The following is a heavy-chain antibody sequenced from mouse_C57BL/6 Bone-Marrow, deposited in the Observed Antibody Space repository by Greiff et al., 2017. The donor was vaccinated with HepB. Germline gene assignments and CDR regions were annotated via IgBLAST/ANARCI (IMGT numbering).Heavy chain of an antibody. Sequence: VQLQQSGAELVRPGASVKLSCTASGFNIKDDYMHWVKQRPEQGLEWIGWIDPENGDTEYASKFQGMATITADTSSNTAYLQLSSLTSEDTAVYYCPTYVYSNYYAMDYWGRGTSVTVSS. J-gene: IGHJ4*01. CDR2: IDPENGDT. D-gene: IGHD2-5*01. CDR3: PTYVYSNYYAMDY. V-gene: IGHV14-4*01. CDR1: GFNIKDDY.